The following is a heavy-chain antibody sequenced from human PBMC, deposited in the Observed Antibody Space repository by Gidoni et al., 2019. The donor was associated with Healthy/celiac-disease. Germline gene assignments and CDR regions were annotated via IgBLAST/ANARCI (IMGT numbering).Heavy chain of an antibody. Sequence: QVQLQESGPGLVKPSQTLSLTCTVSGGSISSGSYYWRWIRQPAGKGLEWIGRIYTRGSTNYNPSPKSRVTMSVDTSKNQFSLKLSSVTAADTAVYYCARLRSSSWAEAFDIWGQGTMVTVSS. V-gene: IGHV4-61*02. CDR3: ARLRSSSWAEAFDI. CDR1: GGSISSGSYY. D-gene: IGHD6-13*01. J-gene: IGHJ3*02. CDR2: IYTRGST.